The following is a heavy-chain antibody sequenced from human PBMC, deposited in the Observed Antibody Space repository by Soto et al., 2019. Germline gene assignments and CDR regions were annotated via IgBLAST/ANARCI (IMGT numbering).Heavy chain of an antibody. CDR2: IYYSGST. CDR1: GGSISSGDYY. J-gene: IGHJ4*02. Sequence: SETLSLTCTVSGGSISSGDYYWSWIREPPGKGLERIGYIYYSGSTYYNPSLKSRVTISVDTSKNQFSLKLSSVTAADTAVYYCARRGYSYGYGYWGQGTLVTVSS. D-gene: IGHD5-18*01. V-gene: IGHV4-30-4*01. CDR3: ARRGYSYGYGY.